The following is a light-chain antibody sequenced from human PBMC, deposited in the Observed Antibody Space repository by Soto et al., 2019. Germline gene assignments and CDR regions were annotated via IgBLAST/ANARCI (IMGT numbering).Light chain of an antibody. Sequence: VLTQPPSASGTPGQRVTLSCSGSSSSIGTNTVTWYQQLPGTAPKLLIYSNNQRPSGVPDRFSGSKSGTSASLAISGLQSEDEADYYCAAWDVSLVVFGGGTKLTVL. J-gene: IGLJ2*01. CDR3: AAWDVSLVV. V-gene: IGLV1-44*01. CDR2: SNN. CDR1: SSSIGTNT.